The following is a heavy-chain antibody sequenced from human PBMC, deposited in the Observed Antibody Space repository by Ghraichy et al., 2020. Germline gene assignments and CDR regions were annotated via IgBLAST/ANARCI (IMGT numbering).Heavy chain of an antibody. J-gene: IGHJ3*02. Sequence: SETLSLTCTVSGGSISSRSYYWGWFRQPPGKGLEWIGSIYYSGNTFDNPSLRSRVTISEDTSKNHFSLTLSSVTAADTAVYYCAAPYYYDSSGYNYAAVFDILGQGTMVTVSS. CDR1: GGSISSRSYY. CDR3: AAPYYYDSSGYNYAAVFDI. CDR2: IYYSGNT. V-gene: IGHV4-39*02. D-gene: IGHD3-22*01.